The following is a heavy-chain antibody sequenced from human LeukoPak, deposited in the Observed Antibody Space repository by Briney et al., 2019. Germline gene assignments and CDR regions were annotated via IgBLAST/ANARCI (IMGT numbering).Heavy chain of an antibody. CDR2: IIPIFGTA. V-gene: IGHV1-69*05. CDR1: GGTFSSYA. Sequence: SVKVSCKASGGTFSSYAISWVRQAPGQGLEWMGGIIPIFGTANYAQKFQGRVTITTDESTSTAYMELSSLRSDDTAVYYCAREDYGDLPYYYYGMDVWGQGTTVTVSS. J-gene: IGHJ6*02. CDR3: AREDYGDLPYYYYGMDV. D-gene: IGHD4-17*01.